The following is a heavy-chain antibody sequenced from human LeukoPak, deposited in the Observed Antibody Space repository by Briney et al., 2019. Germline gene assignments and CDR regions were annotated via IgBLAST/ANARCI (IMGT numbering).Heavy chain of an antibody. D-gene: IGHD3-22*01. Sequence: PGGSLRLSCAASGFTFSSYAMSWVRQAPGKGLEWVSAISGSGGSTYYADSVKGRFTISRDNSKNTLYLQMNSLRAEDTAVYYCAKEFPNYYDSSGYYYPLDYWGQGTLVTVSS. CDR1: GFTFSSYA. CDR3: AKEFPNYYDSSGYYYPLDY. V-gene: IGHV3-23*01. J-gene: IGHJ4*02. CDR2: ISGSGGST.